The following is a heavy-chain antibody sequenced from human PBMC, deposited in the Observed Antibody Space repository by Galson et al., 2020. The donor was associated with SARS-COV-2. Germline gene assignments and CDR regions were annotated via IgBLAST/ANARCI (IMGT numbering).Heavy chain of an antibody. CDR1: VGSFSGFS. J-gene: IGHJ6*02. CDR2: INHSGSA. D-gene: IGHD2-2*01. CDR3: ARGRIGVVPAPILGLGPYYEYYAMDV. V-gene: IGHV4-34*01. Sequence: ETSETLSLTCAVYVGSFSGFSWSWVRQSPGKGLEWIGEINHSGSATYNPSLKSRVTISVDTSKNQFSLRLTSVTVAETGVYFCARGRIGVVPAPILGLGPYYEYYAMDVWGQGTTITVSS.